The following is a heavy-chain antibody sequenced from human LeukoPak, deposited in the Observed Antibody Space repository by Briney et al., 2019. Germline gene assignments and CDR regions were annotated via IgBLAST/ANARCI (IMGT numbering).Heavy chain of an antibody. J-gene: IGHJ4*02. CDR3: TSDIVVVPAATKADY. Sequence: GESLKLSCAASGFTVSCAAMHWVRQASGKGLGWVCRSRSKANSYAAAYAASVKGSVTISRDASKTTAYLQMNSLKTEDTAVYYCTSDIVVVPAATKADYWGQGTLVTVSS. D-gene: IGHD2-2*01. CDR2: SRSKANSYAA. V-gene: IGHV3-73*01. CDR1: GFTVSCAA.